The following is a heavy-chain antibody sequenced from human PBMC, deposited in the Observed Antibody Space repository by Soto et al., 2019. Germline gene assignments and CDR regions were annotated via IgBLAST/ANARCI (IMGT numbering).Heavy chain of an antibody. J-gene: IGHJ6*02. CDR2: IIPIFGTA. CDR1: VGTFSSYA. D-gene: IGHD3-10*01. CDR3: ARGVLVITMVRGVFIVPDHYYYYYGMDV. Sequence: QVQLVQYGAEVKKPGASVMVSCKVSVGTFSSYAISWVRQAPGQGLEWMGGIIPIFGTANYAQKFQGRVTNTEDESTSSAYMELSSLRSEDTAVYYCARGVLVITMVRGVFIVPDHYYYYYGMDVWGQGTTVTVSS. V-gene: IGHV1-69*01.